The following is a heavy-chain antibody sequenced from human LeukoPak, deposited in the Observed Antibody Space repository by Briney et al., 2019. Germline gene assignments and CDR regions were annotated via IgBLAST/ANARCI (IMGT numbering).Heavy chain of an antibody. CDR1: GYSFTNYW. CDR3: AREAGISVAGTPWFDP. V-gene: IGHV5-51*01. J-gene: IGHJ5*02. D-gene: IGHD6-19*01. CDR2: IYPDDSDT. Sequence: ESLKISCKGSGYSFTNYWIGWVRQMPGKDLEWMGIIYPDDSDTRYSPSFQGQVTISADKSISTAYLQWSSLKSSDTAMYYCAREAGISVAGTPWFDPWGQGTLVTVSS.